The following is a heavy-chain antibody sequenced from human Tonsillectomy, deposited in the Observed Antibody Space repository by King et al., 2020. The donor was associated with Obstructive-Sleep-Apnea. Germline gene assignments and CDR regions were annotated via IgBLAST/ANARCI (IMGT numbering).Heavy chain of an antibody. D-gene: IGHD3-9*01. CDR3: VTLTGYYRD. CDR2: ISSNGGGT. Sequence: VQLVESGGGLVQPGGSLRLSCSASGFSFSNYAMHWVRQAPGKGLQYGSAISSNGGGTYYADSGKGRFTISRDNSKNTLRLQMASLRAEDTAVYYCVTLTGYYRDWGQGTLVTVSS. CDR1: GFSFSNYA. J-gene: IGHJ4*02. V-gene: IGHV3-64D*06.